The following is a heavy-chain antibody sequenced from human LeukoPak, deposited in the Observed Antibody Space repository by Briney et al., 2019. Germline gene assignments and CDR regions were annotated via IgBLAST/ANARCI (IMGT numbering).Heavy chain of an antibody. Sequence: SETLSLTCSVSDGSISSSSCYWGWIRQPPGKGLEWIGYIYYSGSTNYNPSLKSRVTISVDTSKNQFSLKLNSVSAADTAVYYCARDTGIAVAGFDYWGQGALVTVSS. D-gene: IGHD6-19*01. CDR3: ARDTGIAVAGFDY. V-gene: IGHV4-61*05. CDR1: DGSISSSSCY. CDR2: IYYSGST. J-gene: IGHJ4*02.